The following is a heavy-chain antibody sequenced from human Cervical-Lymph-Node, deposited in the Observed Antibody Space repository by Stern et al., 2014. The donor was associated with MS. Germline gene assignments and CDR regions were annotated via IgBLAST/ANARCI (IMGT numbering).Heavy chain of an antibody. J-gene: IGHJ4*02. V-gene: IGHV5-51*03. D-gene: IGHD5-12*01. Sequence: EVQLVQSGAEVKKPGESLKISCEASGYLFDDYWIGWVRQMSGRGLELVAIIFPRDSNTRYSPSVQGQVTISADKSLSTAYLQWSTRKPADTAIYYGANSPATPSGYDRFDYWGQGALVTVSS. CDR3: ANSPATPSGYDRFDY. CDR1: GYLFDDYW. CDR2: IFPRDSNT.